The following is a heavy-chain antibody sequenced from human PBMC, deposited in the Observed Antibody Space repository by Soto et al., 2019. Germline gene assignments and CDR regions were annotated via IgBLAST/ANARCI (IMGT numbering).Heavy chain of an antibody. CDR1: GGTFSSYA. J-gene: IGHJ6*02. CDR2: IIPIFGTA. CDR3: ARGDRHITYYYDSSGYHAAHYYYGMDV. V-gene: IGHV1-69*12. D-gene: IGHD3-22*01. Sequence: QVQLVQSGAEVKKPGSSVKVSCKASGGTFSSYAISWVRQAPGQGLEWMGGIIPIFGTANYAQKFQGRVTITVXESTSTAYMEXXSXRXGDTAVYYCARGDRHITYYYDSSGYHAAHYYYGMDVWGQGTTVTVSS.